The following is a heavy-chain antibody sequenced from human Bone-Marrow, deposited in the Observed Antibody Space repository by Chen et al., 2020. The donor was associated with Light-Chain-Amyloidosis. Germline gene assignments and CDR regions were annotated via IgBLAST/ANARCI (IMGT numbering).Heavy chain of an antibody. CDR3: ARDRVDYSKYGGRFDN. J-gene: IGHJ4*02. CDR1: GFSFSDFY. Sequence: QVQLVESGGGLVKPGGSLRHSCEASGFSFSDFYMSWIRQAPGKGLEWLSYISSSGNTIDYADSVKGRFTISRDNAKKSLYLQMNSLRAEDTAVYYCARDRVDYSKYGGRFDNWGQGTLVTVSS. V-gene: IGHV3-11*01. CDR2: ISSSGNTI. D-gene: IGHD4-4*01.